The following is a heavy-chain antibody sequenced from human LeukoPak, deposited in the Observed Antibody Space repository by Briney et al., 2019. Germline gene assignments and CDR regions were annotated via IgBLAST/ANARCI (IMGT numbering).Heavy chain of an antibody. CDR2: ITSDSRYM. Sequence: GGSLRLSCAASGFTFSSYNMNWVRQAPGKGLEWVSSITSDSRYMYYADSVKGRFTISRDNSKNTLYLQMNSLRAEDTAVYYCTHGSMYQLDYWGQGTLVTVSS. D-gene: IGHD2-2*01. CDR1: GFTFSSYN. J-gene: IGHJ4*02. CDR3: THGSMYQLDY. V-gene: IGHV3-21*04.